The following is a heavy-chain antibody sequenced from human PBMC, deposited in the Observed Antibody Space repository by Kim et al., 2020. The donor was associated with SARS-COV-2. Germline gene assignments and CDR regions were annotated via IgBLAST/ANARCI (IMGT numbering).Heavy chain of an antibody. J-gene: IGHJ2*01. D-gene: IGHD6-13*01. V-gene: IGHV3-23*03. CDR1: GFTFSSYA. CDR3: AKDQGQQLVYWYFDL. Sequence: GGSLRLSCAASGFTFSSYAMSWVRQAPGKGLEWVSVIYSGGSSTYYADSVKGRFTISRDNSKNTLYLQMNSLRAEDTAVYYCAKDQGQQLVYWYFDLWGRGTLVTVSS. CDR2: IYSGGSST.